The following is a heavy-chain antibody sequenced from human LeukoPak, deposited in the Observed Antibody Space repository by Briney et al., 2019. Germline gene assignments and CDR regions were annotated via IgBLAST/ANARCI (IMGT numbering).Heavy chain of an antibody. CDR2: ISAYNGNT. J-gene: IGHJ3*02. CDR1: GYTFTSYG. V-gene: IGHV1-18*01. D-gene: IGHD1-26*01. Sequence: ASVKVSCKASGYTFTSYGISWVRQAPGQGLEWMGWISAYNGNTNYAQKLQGRVTMTTDTSTSTAYMELRSLRSDDTAVYYCATWVGKTRNDAFDIWGQGTMVTVSS. CDR3: ATWVGKTRNDAFDI.